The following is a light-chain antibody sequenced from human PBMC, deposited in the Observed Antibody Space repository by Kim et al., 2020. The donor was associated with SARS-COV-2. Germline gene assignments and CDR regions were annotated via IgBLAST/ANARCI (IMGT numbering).Light chain of an antibody. Sequence: EIVMTQSPATLSVSPGDRATLSCTASQSVNINLAWYQQSPGQAPRLLIHGTSTRATDIPARFSGSGSGTEFTLTISSLQSEDFAVYFCQQYDSWPPTFGQGTKVDIK. V-gene: IGKV3-15*01. CDR1: QSVNIN. J-gene: IGKJ1*01. CDR3: QQYDSWPPT. CDR2: GTS.